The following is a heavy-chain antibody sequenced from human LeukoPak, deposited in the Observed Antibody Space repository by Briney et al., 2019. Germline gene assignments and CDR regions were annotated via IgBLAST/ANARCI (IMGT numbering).Heavy chain of an antibody. CDR3: AREKSEAFDY. CDR2: IGGSSSSI. Sequence: GGSLRLSCAASGFTFSSYWMSWVRQAPGKGLEWVSSIGGSSSSIYYADSVRGRFTISRDNAKNSLFLQMNSLRAEDTAVYYCAREKSEAFDYWGQGTLVTVSS. CDR1: GFTFSSYW. V-gene: IGHV3-21*01. J-gene: IGHJ4*02.